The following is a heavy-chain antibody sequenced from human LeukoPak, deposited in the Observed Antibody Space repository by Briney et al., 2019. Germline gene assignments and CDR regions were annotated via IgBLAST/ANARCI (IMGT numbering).Heavy chain of an antibody. CDR2: IKQDGSEK. CDR3: ARYPVGEGY. Sequence: GGSLRLSCAASGFTFSSYWISWVRQAPGKGLEWVANIKQDGSEKYYVDSVKGRFTISRDNAKNSLYLQMNSLRAEDTAVYYCARYPVGEGYWGQGTLVTVSS. V-gene: IGHV3-7*01. CDR1: GFTFSSYW. J-gene: IGHJ4*02. D-gene: IGHD3-10*01.